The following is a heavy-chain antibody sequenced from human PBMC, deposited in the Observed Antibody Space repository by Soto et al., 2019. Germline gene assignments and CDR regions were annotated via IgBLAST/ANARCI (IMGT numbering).Heavy chain of an antibody. CDR3: AREGSSSYYYYGMDV. J-gene: IGHJ6*02. CDR2: IYYSGST. D-gene: IGHD6-6*01. V-gene: IGHV4-31*03. Sequence: SETLSLTSTVSGGSISSGGYYWSWIPQHPGKGLEWIGYIYYSGSTYYNPSLKSRVTISVDTSKNQFSLKLSSVTAADTAVYYCAREGSSSYYYYGMDVWGQGTTVTVS. CDR1: GGSISSGGYY.